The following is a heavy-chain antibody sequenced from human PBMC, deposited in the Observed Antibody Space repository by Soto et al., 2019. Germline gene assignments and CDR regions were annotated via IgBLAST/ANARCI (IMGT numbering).Heavy chain of an antibody. D-gene: IGHD1-26*01. Sequence: QVELVESGGGVVQPGRSLRLSCAASAVTFTGYGMHWVRQAPGKGLEWVAVIRFDGSDIYYADSVKGRFTISRDNARNMLYLQMNSPRAEDTALYYCARDGVGSTAYFGYFDYWGLGTLVTVSP. J-gene: IGHJ4*02. CDR2: IRFDGSDI. CDR3: ARDGVGSTAYFGYFDY. CDR1: AVTFTGYG. V-gene: IGHV3-33*01.